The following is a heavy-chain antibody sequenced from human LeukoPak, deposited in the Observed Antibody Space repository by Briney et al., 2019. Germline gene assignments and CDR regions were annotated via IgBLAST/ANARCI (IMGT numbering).Heavy chain of an antibody. J-gene: IGHJ4*02. CDR3: AKGEDGYNVDY. Sequence: GGSLRLSCAASGFTFSSYGMHWVRQAPGKGLEWVAVISYDGSNKYYADSVKGRFTISRDNSKNTLYLQMNSLRAEDTAVYYCAKGEDGYNVDYWGQGTLVIVSS. D-gene: IGHD5-24*01. CDR1: GFTFSSYG. V-gene: IGHV3-30*18. CDR2: ISYDGSNK.